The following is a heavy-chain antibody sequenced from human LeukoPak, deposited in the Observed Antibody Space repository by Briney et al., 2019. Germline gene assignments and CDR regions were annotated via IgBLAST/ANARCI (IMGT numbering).Heavy chain of an antibody. D-gene: IGHD3-10*01. Sequence: SETLSLTCTVSGGSISSYYWSWIRQPAGKALEWIGSVYYSGTTSYNPSLKSRVTISVDMSKNHFSLRLSSVTAADTAVYYCAASPRSGAYYMDVWGKGTTVTVSS. CDR1: GGSISSYY. CDR3: AASPRSGAYYMDV. J-gene: IGHJ6*03. CDR2: VYYSGTT. V-gene: IGHV4-4*07.